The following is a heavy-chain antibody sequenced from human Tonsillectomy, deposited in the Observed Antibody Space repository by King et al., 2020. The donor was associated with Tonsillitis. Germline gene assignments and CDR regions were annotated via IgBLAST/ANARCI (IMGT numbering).Heavy chain of an antibody. V-gene: IGHV3-9*01. J-gene: IGHJ4*02. CDR1: GFTFDDYA. CDR2: ISWNSGRI. CDR3: VRDVSSGWYSPFDN. D-gene: IGHD6-19*01. Sequence: VQLVESGGGLVQPGRSLRLSCAASGFTFDDYAMHWVRQAPGKGLEWVSGISWNSGRIGYADSVKGRFTIPRDNAKNSLYLQMNSLRTEDTALYYCVRDVSSGWYSPFDNWGQGALVTVSS.